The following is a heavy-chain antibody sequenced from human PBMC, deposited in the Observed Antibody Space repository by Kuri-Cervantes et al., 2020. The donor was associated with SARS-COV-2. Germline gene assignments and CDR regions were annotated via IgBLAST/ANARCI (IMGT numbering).Heavy chain of an antibody. Sequence: SVKVSCKASGVTFSSYAISWVRQAPGQGLEWMGGIIPIFGTANYAQKFQGRVTITADESTSTAYMELSSLRSEDTAVYYCARVSSRSSSWFSYYYYGMDVWGQGTTVTVSS. D-gene: IGHD6-13*01. CDR1: GVTFSSYA. V-gene: IGHV1-69*13. CDR2: IIPIFGTA. J-gene: IGHJ6*02. CDR3: ARVSSRSSSWFSYYYYGMDV.